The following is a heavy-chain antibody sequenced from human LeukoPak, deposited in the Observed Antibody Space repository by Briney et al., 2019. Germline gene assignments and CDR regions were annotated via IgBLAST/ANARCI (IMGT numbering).Heavy chain of an antibody. V-gene: IGHV3-23*01. CDR2: VSGRDTSS. CDR1: GFTFINYA. CDR3: AKWGDYDVLTGYYVSDY. J-gene: IGHJ4*02. D-gene: IGHD3-9*01. Sequence: GASLRLSCAASGFTFINYAMSWVRQAPGKGLEWVSAVSGRDTSSYYTDSVKGRFTISRDNYKITLYLQMNSLSAEDTAIYFCAKWGDYDVLTGYYVSDYWGQGTLVTVSS.